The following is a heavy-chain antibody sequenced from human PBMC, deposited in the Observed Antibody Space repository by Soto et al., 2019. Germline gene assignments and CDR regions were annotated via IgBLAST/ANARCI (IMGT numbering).Heavy chain of an antibody. J-gene: IGHJ4*02. D-gene: IGHD2-2*02. CDR3: ARQSYCSSTSCYTVDS. CDR2: IYLGDSNI. V-gene: IGHV5-51*01. CDR1: GYSLTSYW. Sequence: GESLKISCKGSGYSLTSYWIGWMRQTPGKGLEWMGMIYLGDSNIRYSPSFEGQVTISADKSITTAYLQWSSLKASDTAMYYCARQSYCSSTSCYTVDSWGQGTLVTASS.